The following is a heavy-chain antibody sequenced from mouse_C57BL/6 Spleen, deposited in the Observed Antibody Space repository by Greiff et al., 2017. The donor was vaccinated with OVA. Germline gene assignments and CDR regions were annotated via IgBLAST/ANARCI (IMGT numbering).Heavy chain of an antibody. J-gene: IGHJ4*01. V-gene: IGHV14-1*01. CDR2: IDPEDGDT. CDR1: GFNIKDYY. Sequence: VHVKQSGAELVRPGASVKLSCTASGFNIKDYYMHWVKQRPEQGLEWIGRIDPEDGDTEYAPKFQGKATMTADTSSNTAYLQLSSLTSEDTAVYYCTRDDGYYPYYAMDYWGQGTSVTVSS. D-gene: IGHD2-3*01. CDR3: TRDDGYYPYYAMDY.